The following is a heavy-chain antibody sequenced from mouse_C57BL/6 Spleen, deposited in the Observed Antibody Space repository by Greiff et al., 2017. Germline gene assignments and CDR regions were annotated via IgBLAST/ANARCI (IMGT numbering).Heavy chain of an antibody. D-gene: IGHD2-3*01. J-gene: IGHJ3*01. Sequence: EVQLVESGGGLVQPKGSLKLSCAASGFSFNTYAMNWVRQAPGTGLEWVARIRSKSNNYATYYADSVKDRFTISRDDSESMLYLQMNNLKTEDTAMYYCVRHEIYDGYYWFAYWGQGTLVTVSA. CDR3: VRHEIYDGYYWFAY. CDR1: GFSFNTYA. V-gene: IGHV10-1*01. CDR2: IRSKSNNYAT.